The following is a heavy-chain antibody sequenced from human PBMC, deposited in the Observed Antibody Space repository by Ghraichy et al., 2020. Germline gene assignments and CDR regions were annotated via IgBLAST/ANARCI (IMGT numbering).Heavy chain of an antibody. D-gene: IGHD3-22*01. CDR3: ARLPGYDSSGYYRGWYFDY. Sequence: SETLSLTCIVSGGSISSSSYYWGWIRQPPGKGLEWIGTIYYSGSTYYKPSLKSRVTISVDTSKNQFSLKLSSVTAADTAVYYCARLPGYDSSGYYRGWYFDYWGPGTLVTVSS. CDR1: GGSISSSSYY. J-gene: IGHJ4*02. CDR2: IYYSGST. V-gene: IGHV4-39*01.